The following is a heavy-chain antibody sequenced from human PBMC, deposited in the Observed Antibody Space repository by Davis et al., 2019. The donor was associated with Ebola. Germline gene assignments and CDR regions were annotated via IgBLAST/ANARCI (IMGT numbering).Heavy chain of an antibody. J-gene: IGHJ4*02. D-gene: IGHD1-26*01. CDR3: ARDKPGGSYNGAFGY. V-gene: IGHV3-21*01. CDR2: ISSGSSYI. Sequence: PGGSLRLSCAASGFTFSSYSMNWVRQAPGKGLEWVSSISSGSSYIYYADSVKGRFTISRDNAKNSLYLQMNSLRAEDTAVYYCARDKPGGSYNGAFGYWGQGTLVTVSS. CDR1: GFTFSSYS.